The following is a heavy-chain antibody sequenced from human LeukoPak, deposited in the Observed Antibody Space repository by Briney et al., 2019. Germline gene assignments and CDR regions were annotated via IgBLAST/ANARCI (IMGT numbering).Heavy chain of an antibody. CDR1: GFTFSSYA. CDR2: ISGSGGST. Sequence: PGGPLRLSCAASGFTFSSYAMSWVRQAPGKGLEWVSAISGSGGSTYYADSVKGRFTISRDNSKNTLYLQMNSLRAEDTAVYYCAKRGSGYRAFDYWGQGTLVTVSS. D-gene: IGHD5-12*01. J-gene: IGHJ4*02. V-gene: IGHV3-23*01. CDR3: AKRGSGYRAFDY.